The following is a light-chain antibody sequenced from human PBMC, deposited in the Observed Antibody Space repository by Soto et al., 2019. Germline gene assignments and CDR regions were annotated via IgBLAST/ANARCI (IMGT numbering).Light chain of an antibody. CDR3: QKYDSAPWT. CDR2: AAS. J-gene: IGKJ1*01. V-gene: IGKV1-27*01. Sequence: DIQMTQSPSSLSASVRDRVTITCRASQGISNYLAWYQQKPGKVPKLLIYAASTLQSGVPSRFSGSGSGTDFTLTISSLQPEDVANYYCQKYDSAPWTFDQGTKVEIK. CDR1: QGISNY.